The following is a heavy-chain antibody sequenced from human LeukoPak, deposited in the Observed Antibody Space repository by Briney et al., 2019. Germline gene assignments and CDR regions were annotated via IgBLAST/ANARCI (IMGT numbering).Heavy chain of an antibody. D-gene: IGHD3-16*02. J-gene: IGHJ4*02. CDR2: INLSGST. CDR3: ARRALSWYVWGSYRPGFDY. V-gene: IGHV4-34*01. Sequence: SETLSLTCAVYGGSFSGYYWSWIRQPPGKGLEWIGEINLSGSTNYNPSLKSRVTISVDMSKNQFSLKLSSVTAADTAVYYCARRALSWYVWGSYRPGFDYWGQGTLVTVSS. CDR1: GGSFSGYY.